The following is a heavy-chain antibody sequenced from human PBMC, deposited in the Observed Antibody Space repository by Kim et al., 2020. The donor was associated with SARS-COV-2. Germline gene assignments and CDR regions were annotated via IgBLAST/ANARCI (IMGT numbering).Heavy chain of an antibody. D-gene: IGHD3-16*01. J-gene: IGHJ6*03. CDR2: TYYRSEWYS. CDR1: GDSVSNKFAA. Sequence: SQTLSLTCGISGDSVSNKFAAWNWIRQSPSRGLEWLGRTYYRSEWYSDYSEYVKGRITINPDAPGNQFSLQVESVTPDDTAVYYCAREAFRRRDWGSEVPPAYFSWNYYYIDVWGEGHTVPVSS. V-gene: IGHV6-1*01. CDR3: AREAFRRRDWGSEVPPAYFSWNYYYIDV.